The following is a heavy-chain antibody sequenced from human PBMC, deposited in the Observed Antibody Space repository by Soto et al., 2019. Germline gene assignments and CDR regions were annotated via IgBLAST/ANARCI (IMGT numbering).Heavy chain of an antibody. Sequence: QVQLQQWGAGLLKPSETLSLTCAVYGGSFSGYYWSWIRQPPGKGLEWIGEINHSGSTNYNPSLKSRVTISVDTSKNQFSLKLSSVTAADTAVYYCARVLRSYTGYCSGGSCYYYYYYMDVWGKGTTVTVSS. CDR1: GGSFSGYY. J-gene: IGHJ6*03. CDR2: INHSGST. CDR3: ARVLRSYTGYCSGGSCYYYYYYMDV. D-gene: IGHD2-15*01. V-gene: IGHV4-34*01.